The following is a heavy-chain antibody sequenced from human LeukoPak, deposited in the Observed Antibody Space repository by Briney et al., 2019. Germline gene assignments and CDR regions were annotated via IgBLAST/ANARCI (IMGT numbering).Heavy chain of an antibody. Sequence: ASVKVSCKASGYTFTSYYMHWVRQAPGRGLEWMGIINPSGGSTSYAQKFQGRVTMTRDTSTSTVYMELSSLRSEDTAVYYCAREMVAGIADYWGQGTLVTVSS. J-gene: IGHJ4*02. CDR3: AREMVAGIADY. V-gene: IGHV1-46*01. CDR1: GYTFTSYY. CDR2: INPSGGST. D-gene: IGHD6-13*01.